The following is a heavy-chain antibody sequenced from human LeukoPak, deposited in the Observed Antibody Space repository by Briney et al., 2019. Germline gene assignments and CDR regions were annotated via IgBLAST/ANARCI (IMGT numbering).Heavy chain of an antibody. CDR1: GGTFSSYA. V-gene: IGHV1-69*13. CDR3: ARDGRDSSSWLSYFDY. Sequence: ASVKVSCKASGGTFSSYAISWVRRAPGQGLEWMGGIIPIFGTANYAQKFQGRVTITADESTSTAYMELSSLRSEDTAVYYCARDGRDSSSWLSYFDYWGQGTLVTVSS. CDR2: IIPIFGTA. D-gene: IGHD6-13*01. J-gene: IGHJ4*02.